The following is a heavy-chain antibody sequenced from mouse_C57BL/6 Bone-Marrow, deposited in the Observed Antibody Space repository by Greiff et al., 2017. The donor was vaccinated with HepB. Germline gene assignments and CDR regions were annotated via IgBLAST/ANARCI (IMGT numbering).Heavy chain of an antibody. CDR2: IYPGSGNT. CDR3: ARGEGKYDYDN. V-gene: IGHV1-66*01. D-gene: IGHD2-4*01. J-gene: IGHJ2*01. CDR1: GYSFTSYY. Sequence: QVQLQQSGPELVKPGASVKISCKASGYSFTSYYIHWVKQRPGQGLEWIGWIYPGSGNTKYNEKFKSKATLTVDKPSSTAYMQLSSLTSEDSAVYYCARGEGKYDYDNWGQGTTLTVSS.